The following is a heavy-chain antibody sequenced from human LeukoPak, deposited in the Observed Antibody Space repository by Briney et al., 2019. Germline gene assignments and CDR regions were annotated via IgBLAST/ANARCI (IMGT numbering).Heavy chain of an antibody. CDR2: INHSEST. J-gene: IGHJ5*02. CDR3: ASFRYGSSTSCADGIADWFDT. Sequence: SETLSLTCAVYGWSFSGYYWSWIRQPPGKGLEWIGEINHSESTNYNPSLKSRVTISVDSSKNQFSLRLSSVSAADTAVYYCASFRYGSSTSCADGIADWFDTWGQGTLVTASS. CDR1: GWSFSGYY. V-gene: IGHV4-34*01. D-gene: IGHD2-2*01.